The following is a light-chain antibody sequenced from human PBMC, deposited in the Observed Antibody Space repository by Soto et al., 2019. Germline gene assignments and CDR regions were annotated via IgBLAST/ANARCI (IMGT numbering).Light chain of an antibody. CDR3: QQYSRSPHT. Sequence: EIILTQSPGTLSVSPGERATLSCRASQSVRSNYLAWYQQKPGQAPRLLIYGASSRATGIPDRFSGSGSGTDFTLTISRLEPEDFAVYYCQQYSRSPHTFGQGTKLEIK. CDR2: GAS. V-gene: IGKV3-20*01. CDR1: QSVRSNY. J-gene: IGKJ2*01.